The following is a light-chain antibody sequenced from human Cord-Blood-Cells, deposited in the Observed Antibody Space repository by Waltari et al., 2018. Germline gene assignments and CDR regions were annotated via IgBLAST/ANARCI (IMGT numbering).Light chain of an antibody. CDR1: QSVLYSSNNKNY. CDR3: QQYYSTPLT. J-gene: IGKJ4*01. V-gene: IGKV4-1*01. CDR2: WAS. Sequence: DIVMTQSPESLAVSLGERATINCKSSQSVLYSSNNKNYLAWYQQKPGQPPKLLIYWASTRESGVPDRFSGSGSGTDFTLTISSLQAEDLAVYYCQQYYSTPLTFGGGTKVEIK.